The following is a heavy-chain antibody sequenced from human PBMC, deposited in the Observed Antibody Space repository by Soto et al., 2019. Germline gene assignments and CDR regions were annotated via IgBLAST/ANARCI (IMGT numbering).Heavy chain of an antibody. J-gene: IGHJ6*02. CDR2: IDPSDSYT. D-gene: IGHD4-17*01. Sequence: PGESLKISCKGSGYSFTSYWISWVRQMPGKGLEWMGRIDPSDSYTNYSPSFQGHVTISADKSISTAYLQWSSLKASDTAMYYCARAGMTTVTTSQWLSPEYYYYYGMDVWGQGTTVTVSS. CDR3: ARAGMTTVTTSQWLSPEYYYYYGMDV. V-gene: IGHV5-10-1*01. CDR1: GYSFTSYW.